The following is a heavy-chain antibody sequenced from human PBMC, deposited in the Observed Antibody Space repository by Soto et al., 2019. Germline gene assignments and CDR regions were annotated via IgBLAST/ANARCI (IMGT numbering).Heavy chain of an antibody. Sequence: QDQLMQSGAEVKKPGASLKVSCKVSGFSFSNYGISWVRQAPGQGLECLGWISGHNGDTKYAQNLQGRVTMTADTSTSTAYMELRSLTSDDTAVYYCARERGTYINYYDWMYVWGQGTTFTVSS. V-gene: IGHV1-18*01. CDR1: GFSFSNYG. CDR2: ISGHNGDT. D-gene: IGHD3-16*01. J-gene: IGHJ6*02. CDR3: ARERGTYINYYDWMYV.